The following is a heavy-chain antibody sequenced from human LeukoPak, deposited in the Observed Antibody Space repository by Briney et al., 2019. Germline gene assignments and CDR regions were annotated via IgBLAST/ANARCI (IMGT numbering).Heavy chain of an antibody. CDR2: IYSGGST. D-gene: IGHD3-22*01. J-gene: IGHJ4*02. CDR3: VRVLYDSSGYYYVS. Sequence: QPGGSLRLSCAASGFTVSSNYMSWVRQAPGKGLEWVSVIYSGGSTYYADSVKGRFTISRDNSKNTLYLQMNSLRAEDTAVYYCVRVLYDSSGYYYVSWGQGTLVTVSS. V-gene: IGHV3-53*01. CDR1: GFTVSSNY.